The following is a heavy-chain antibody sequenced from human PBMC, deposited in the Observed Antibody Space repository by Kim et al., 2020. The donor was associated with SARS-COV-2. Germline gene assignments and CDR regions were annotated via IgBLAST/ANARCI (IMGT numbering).Heavy chain of an antibody. CDR2: INPSGVST. CDR1: GYTFTSYY. D-gene: IGHD6-6*01. V-gene: IGHV1-46*01. J-gene: IGHJ6*02. CDR3: ARAATARDYYYYYGMDV. Sequence: ASVKVSCKASGYTFTSYYMHWVRQAPGQGLEWMGIINPSGVSTSYAQKFQGRVTMTRDTSTSTVYMELSSLRSEDTAVYYCARAATARDYYYYYGMDVWGQGTTVTVSS.